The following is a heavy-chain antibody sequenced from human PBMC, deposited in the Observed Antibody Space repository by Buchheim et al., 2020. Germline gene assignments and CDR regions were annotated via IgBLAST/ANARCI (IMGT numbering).Heavy chain of an antibody. D-gene: IGHD3-22*01. CDR2: IYYSGST. CDR1: GGSISSYY. J-gene: IGHJ6*02. V-gene: IGHV4-59*01. CDR3: ARQGYYYDSSGYYPSNYYYYYGMDV. Sequence: QVQLQESGPGLVKPSETLSLTCTVSGGSISSYYWSWIRQPPGKGLEWIGYIYYSGSTNYNPSLKSRVTISVDTSKHQFSLKLSSVTAADTAVYYCARQGYYYDSSGYYPSNYYYYYGMDVWGQGTT.